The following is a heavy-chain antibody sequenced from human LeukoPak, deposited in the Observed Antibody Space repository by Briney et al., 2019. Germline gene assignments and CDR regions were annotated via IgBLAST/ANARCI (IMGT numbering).Heavy chain of an antibody. D-gene: IGHD1-20*01. CDR2: INPNNGDT. CDR1: GYTLTGYY. Sequence: ASVKVSCKASGYTLTGYYMYWLRQAPGQGLEWMGRINPNNGDTNYAQKFQGRVTMTRDTSINIAYMELSRLRSDDAAMYYCVRVLSGITTTSRGDDYWGQGTLVTVSS. V-gene: IGHV1-2*06. CDR3: VRVLSGITTTSRGDDY. J-gene: IGHJ4*02.